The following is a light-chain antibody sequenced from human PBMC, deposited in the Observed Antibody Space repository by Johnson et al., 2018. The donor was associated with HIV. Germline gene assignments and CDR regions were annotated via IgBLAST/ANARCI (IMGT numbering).Light chain of an antibody. J-gene: IGLJ1*01. CDR2: DNN. Sequence: QSVLTQPPSVSAAPGQKVTISCSGSSSNIGNNYVSWYQQLPGTAPKLLIYDNNKRPSGIPDRFSGSKSGTSATLGITGLQTGDEADYYCGTWDSSLSAHYVSGNGTKIPVL. CDR3: GTWDSSLSAHYV. CDR1: SSNIGNNY. V-gene: IGLV1-51*01.